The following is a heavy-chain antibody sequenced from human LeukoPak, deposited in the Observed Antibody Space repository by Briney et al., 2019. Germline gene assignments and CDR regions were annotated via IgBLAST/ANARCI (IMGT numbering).Heavy chain of an antibody. Sequence: ASVKVSCKASGYTFTSYGISWVRQAPGQGLEWMGWISAYNGNTNYAQKLQGRVTMTTGTSTSTAYMELRSLRSDDTAVYYCARDRGGIAARPLGAYWGQGTLVTVSS. CDR2: ISAYNGNT. V-gene: IGHV1-18*01. CDR3: ARDRGGIAARPLGAY. J-gene: IGHJ4*02. CDR1: GYTFTSYG. D-gene: IGHD6-6*01.